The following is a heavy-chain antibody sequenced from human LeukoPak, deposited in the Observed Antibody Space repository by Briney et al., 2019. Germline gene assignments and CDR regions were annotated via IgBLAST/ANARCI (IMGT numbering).Heavy chain of an antibody. J-gene: IGHJ4*02. CDR2: IRYDGSNK. CDR1: GFTFDNYG. D-gene: IGHD3-22*01. V-gene: IGHV3-30*02. CDR3: AKDLADYYDSSGSIDY. Sequence: PGRSLRLSCAASGFTFDNYGMQWVRPAAGKGREWVAFIRYDGSNKYYPDSVKGRFTISRDNSQNTLSLQMNSLRAEDTAVFYCAKDLADYYDSSGSIDYWGQGTLVTVSS.